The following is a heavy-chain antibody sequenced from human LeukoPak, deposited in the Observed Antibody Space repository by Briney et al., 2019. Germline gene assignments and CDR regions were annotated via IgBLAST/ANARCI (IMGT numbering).Heavy chain of an antibody. Sequence: PVRSLRLSCAASRFSFSSYWMSWVRQAPGKGLEWVANINQHGSEKDYVDSVKGRFTISRDNAKNSLYLQMNSLRAEDTAVYYCARGTPLMTYYYSYMDVWGKGTTVTVSS. V-gene: IGHV3-7*04. CDR2: INQHGSEK. CDR3: ARGTPLMTYYYSYMDV. CDR1: RFSFSSYW. J-gene: IGHJ6*03.